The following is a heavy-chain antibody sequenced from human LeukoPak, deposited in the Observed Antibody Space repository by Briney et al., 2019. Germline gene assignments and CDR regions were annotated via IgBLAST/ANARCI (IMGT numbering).Heavy chain of an antibody. D-gene: IGHD1-26*01. Sequence: GRSLRLSCAASGFTFSGHAIHWVRQAPGKGLEWVAAISYDGSDKYYSEPVKGRSTISRDNSNNMVYLLMDNLGAEDTAVYFCAREPRNYSGGWFDPWGQGTLVTVSS. V-gene: IGHV3-30-3*01. CDR2: ISYDGSDK. CDR1: GFTFSGHA. CDR3: AREPRNYSGGWFDP. J-gene: IGHJ5*02.